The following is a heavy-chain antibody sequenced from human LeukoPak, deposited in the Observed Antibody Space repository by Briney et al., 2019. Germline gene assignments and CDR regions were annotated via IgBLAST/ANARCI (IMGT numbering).Heavy chain of an antibody. V-gene: IGHV4-30-4*01. CDR1: GGSISSGDYY. CDR2: IYYSGST. D-gene: IGHD4/OR15-4a*01. Sequence: SQTLSLTCTVSGGSISSGDYYWSWIRQPPGKGLEWIGYIYYSGSTYYNPSLKSRVTISVDTSKNQFSPKLSSVTAADTAVYYCASVIADYGGEWFDPWGQGTLVTVSS. J-gene: IGHJ5*02. CDR3: ASVIADYGGEWFDP.